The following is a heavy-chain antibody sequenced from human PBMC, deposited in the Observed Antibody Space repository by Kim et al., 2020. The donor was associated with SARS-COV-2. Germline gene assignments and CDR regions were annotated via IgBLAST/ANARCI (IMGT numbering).Heavy chain of an antibody. J-gene: IGHJ4*02. CDR2: IKQDGSEK. D-gene: IGHD3-9*01. CDR1: GFTFSSYW. Sequence: GGSLRLSCAASGFTFSSYWMSWVRQAPGKGLEWVANIKQDGSEKYYVDSVKGRFTISRDNAKNSLYLQMNSLRAEDTAVYYCARDPQRAPLRYFDWDLDYWGQGTLVTVSS. CDR3: ARDPQRAPLRYFDWDLDY. V-gene: IGHV3-7*01.